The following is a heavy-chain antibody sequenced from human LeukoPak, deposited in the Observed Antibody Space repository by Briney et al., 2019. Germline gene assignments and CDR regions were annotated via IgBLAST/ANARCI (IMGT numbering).Heavy chain of an antibody. CDR2: IYYSGST. Sequence: PSQTLSLTCTVSGGSISSGDYYWSWIRQPPGKGLEGIGYIYYSGSTYYNPSLKSRVTISVDTSKNQFSLKLSSVTAADTAVYYCARYCSSTSCYDYDAFDIWGQGTMVTVSS. J-gene: IGHJ3*02. V-gene: IGHV4-30-4*01. CDR1: GGSISSGDYY. D-gene: IGHD2-2*01. CDR3: ARYCSSTSCYDYDAFDI.